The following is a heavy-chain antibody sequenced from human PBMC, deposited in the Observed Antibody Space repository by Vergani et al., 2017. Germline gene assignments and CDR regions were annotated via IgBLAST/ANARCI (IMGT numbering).Heavy chain of an antibody. CDR2: IYHSGST. V-gene: IGHV4-39*07. D-gene: IGHD1-20*01. Sequence: QLQLQESGPGLVKPSATLSLTCSVSGASIRSSNYYWGWIRQPPGKGLEWIASIYHSGSTNYNPSLKSRVTISVDKSKNQFSLKLSSVTAADTAVYYCARFLTGTTIYYYYGMDVWGQGTTVTVSS. CDR3: ARFLTGTTIYYYYGMDV. J-gene: IGHJ6*02. CDR1: GASIRSSNYY.